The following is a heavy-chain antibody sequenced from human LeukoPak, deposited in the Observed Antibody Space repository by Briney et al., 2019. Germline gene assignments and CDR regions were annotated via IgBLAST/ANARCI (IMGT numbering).Heavy chain of an antibody. CDR3: ARAFYGSASNWFDP. J-gene: IGHJ5*02. D-gene: IGHD3-10*01. CDR1: GGSISSYY. V-gene: IGHV4-59*08. Sequence: SETLSLTCTVSGGSISSYYWSWIRQPPGKGLEWIGYIYYSGSTNYNPSLKSRVTISVDTSKNQFSLKLSSVTAADTAVYYCARAFYGSASNWFDPWGQGTLVTVSS. CDR2: IYYSGST.